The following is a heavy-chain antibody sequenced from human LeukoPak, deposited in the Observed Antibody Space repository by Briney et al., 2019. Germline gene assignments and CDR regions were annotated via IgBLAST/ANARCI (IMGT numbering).Heavy chain of an antibody. V-gene: IGHV3-9*01. CDR3: AKSRGRASYYYGSGSYYSLDY. Sequence: GGSLRLSCAASGFTFDDYVMHWVRQAPGKGLEWVSGISWNSGSIGYADSVKGRFTISRDNAKNSLYLQMSSLRAEDTALYYCAKSRGRASYYYGSGSYYSLDYWGQGTLVTVSS. CDR2: ISWNSGSI. CDR1: GFTFDDYV. J-gene: IGHJ4*02. D-gene: IGHD3-10*01.